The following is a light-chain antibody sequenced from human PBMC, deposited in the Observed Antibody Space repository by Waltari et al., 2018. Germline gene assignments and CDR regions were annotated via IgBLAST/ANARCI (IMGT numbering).Light chain of an antibody. V-gene: IGKV1-39*01. J-gene: IGKJ2*03. CDR2: KAS. Sequence: DIQMTQYTSSMSAAVGERVTSTCRASENVNNYLNWYQQKPGKAPKLLIYKASTLQSGVPSRFSGSGSGTDYTFTISSLQSEDVATYYCQHNYGTPYSFGQGTKVEIK. CDR3: QHNYGTPYS. CDR1: ENVNNY.